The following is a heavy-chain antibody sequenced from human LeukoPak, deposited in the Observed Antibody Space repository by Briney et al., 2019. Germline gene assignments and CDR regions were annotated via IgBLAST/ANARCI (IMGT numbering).Heavy chain of an antibody. D-gene: IGHD3-10*01. CDR3: ARKGTGLAFDV. CDR1: DYTSTSYG. Sequence: ASVKVSCKASDYTSTSYGISWVRQAPGQGLEYMGWISANNGDTSYPQKVQGRVTMTTATSTTTAYMELRSLRSDDTAVYYCARKGTGLAFDVWGQGTMVTVSS. CDR2: ISANNGDT. V-gene: IGHV1-18*04. J-gene: IGHJ3*01.